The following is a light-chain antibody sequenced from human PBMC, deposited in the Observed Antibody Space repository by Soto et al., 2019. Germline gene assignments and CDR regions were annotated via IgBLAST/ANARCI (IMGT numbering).Light chain of an antibody. CDR2: DTS. CDR3: GTWDSSLNAYV. Sequence: QAVVTQPPSVSAAPGQRVTISCSGSSSNIANNYVSWFQQVPGTAPKLLIYDTSQRLSGIPDRFSGSKSGTSATLGITGLRTGDEADYYCGTWDSSLNAYVFGSGTKLTVL. V-gene: IGLV1-51*01. J-gene: IGLJ1*01. CDR1: SSNIANNY.